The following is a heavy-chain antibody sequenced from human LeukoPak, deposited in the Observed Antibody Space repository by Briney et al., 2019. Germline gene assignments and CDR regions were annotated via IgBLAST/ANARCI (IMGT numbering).Heavy chain of an antibody. J-gene: IGHJ4*02. CDR3: ARDPSGGNYVIYFGS. CDR1: GYTFTGYY. Sequence: VASVKVSCKASGYTFTGYYMHWVRQAPGQGLEWMGWINPDSGGTNYAQKFQGRVTMTRDTSISTAYMELSRLRSDDTAVYYCARDPSGGNYVIYFGSWGQGTLVTVSS. D-gene: IGHD3-10*01. CDR2: INPDSGGT. V-gene: IGHV1-2*02.